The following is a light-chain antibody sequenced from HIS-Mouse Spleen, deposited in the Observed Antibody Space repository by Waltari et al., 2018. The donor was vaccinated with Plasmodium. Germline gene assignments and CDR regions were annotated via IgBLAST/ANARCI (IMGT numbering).Light chain of an antibody. V-gene: IGKV1-12*01. CDR1: QGISSW. J-gene: IGKJ1*01. CDR2: AAS. CDR3: QQANSVPWT. Sequence: IQMTQSPSSVSASVGARVTITCRASQGISSWLAWYQQNPGKAPKLLIYAASSLQSGVPSRLSGSGSWTDVTLTISSRQPEDFATYYCQQANSVPWTFGQGTKVEIK.